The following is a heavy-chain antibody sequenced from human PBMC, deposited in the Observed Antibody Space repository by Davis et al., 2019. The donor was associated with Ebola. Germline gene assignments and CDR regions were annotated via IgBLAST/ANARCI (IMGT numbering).Heavy chain of an antibody. CDR2: INPNSGGT. V-gene: IGHV1-2*06. D-gene: IGHD6-19*01. CDR3: ARDWGYSSGWYLEY. Sequence: AASVKVSCKASGYTFTGYYMHWVRQAPGQGLEWMGRINPNSGGTNYAQKFQGRVTMTRDTSISTAYMELSRLRSDGTAVYYCARDWGYSSGWYLEYWGQGTLVTVSS. J-gene: IGHJ4*02. CDR1: GYTFTGYY.